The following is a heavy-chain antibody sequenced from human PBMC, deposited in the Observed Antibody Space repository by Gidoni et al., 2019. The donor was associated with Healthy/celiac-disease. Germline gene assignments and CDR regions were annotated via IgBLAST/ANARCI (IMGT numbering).Heavy chain of an antibody. J-gene: IGHJ5*02. Sequence: EVQLLESGGGLVQPGGSLRLSCAASGFTFSSYAMRRGRQAPGKGLEWVSAISGSGGSTYHADSVKGRFTISRDNSKNTLYLQMNSLRAEDTAVYYCAKDPEDIVLMVYTIWGNWFDPWGQGTLVTVSS. CDR1: GFTFSSYA. D-gene: IGHD2-8*01. CDR2: ISGSGGST. V-gene: IGHV3-23*01. CDR3: AKDPEDIVLMVYTIWGNWFDP.